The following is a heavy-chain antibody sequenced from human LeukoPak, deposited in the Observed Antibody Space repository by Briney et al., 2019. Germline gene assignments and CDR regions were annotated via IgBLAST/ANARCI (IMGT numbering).Heavy chain of an antibody. D-gene: IGHD1-26*01. CDR1: GGSISSTTYY. CDR2: IYYSGTT. V-gene: IGHV4-39*01. J-gene: IGHJ4*02. CDR3: GRQRAGATDY. Sequence: SETLSLTCTVSGGSISSTTYYWGWIRQAPGKGLEWIGTIYYSGTTSYNPSLKSRVTMSVDTSKNQFSLKLSSVTAADAGVYYCGRQRAGATDYWGQGTLVTVSS.